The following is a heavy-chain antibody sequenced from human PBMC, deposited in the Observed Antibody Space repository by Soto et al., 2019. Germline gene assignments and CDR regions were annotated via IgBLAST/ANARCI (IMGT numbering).Heavy chain of an antibody. Sequence: ASVKVSCKASGYTFTSYDINWVRQATGQGLEWMGWMNPNSGNTGYAQKFQGRVTMTRNTSISTAYMELSSLRSEDTAVYYCARGLSYWSGGSCYSVDAFDIWGRGTMVTVAS. CDR1: GYTFTSYD. J-gene: IGHJ3*02. V-gene: IGHV1-8*01. CDR2: MNPNSGNT. D-gene: IGHD2-15*01. CDR3: ARGLSYWSGGSCYSVDAFDI.